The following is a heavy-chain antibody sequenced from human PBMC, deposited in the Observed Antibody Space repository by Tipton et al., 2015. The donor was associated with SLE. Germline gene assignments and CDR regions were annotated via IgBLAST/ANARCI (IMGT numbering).Heavy chain of an antibody. J-gene: IGHJ6*02. CDR1: GGSISSYY. V-gene: IGHV4-4*09. Sequence: TLSLTCTVSGGSISSYYWSWIRQPPGKGLEWIGYIYTSGSTNYNPSLKSRVTISVDTSKNQFSLKLSSVTAADTAVYYCARHHYDFWSGYYPGRIYGMDVWGQGTTVTVSS. CDR2: IYTSGST. D-gene: IGHD3-3*01. CDR3: ARHHYDFWSGYYPGRIYGMDV.